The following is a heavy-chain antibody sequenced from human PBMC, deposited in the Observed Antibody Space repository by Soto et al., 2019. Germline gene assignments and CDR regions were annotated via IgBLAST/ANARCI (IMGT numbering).Heavy chain of an antibody. CDR3: AREGEQWRAKPNGFDP. D-gene: IGHD6-19*01. Sequence: GASVKVSCKASGYTFTSYGISWVRQAPGQGLEWMGWISAYNGNTNYAQKLQGRGTMTTDTSTSTAYMELRSLRSDDTAVYYCAREGEQWRAKPNGFDPWGKGTLVTVSS. CDR1: GYTFTSYG. J-gene: IGHJ5*02. CDR2: ISAYNGNT. V-gene: IGHV1-18*01.